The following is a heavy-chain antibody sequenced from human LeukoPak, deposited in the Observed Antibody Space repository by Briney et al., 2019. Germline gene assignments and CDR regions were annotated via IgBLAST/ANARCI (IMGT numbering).Heavy chain of an antibody. Sequence: PGGSLRLSCAASGFTISTNYMSWVRQAPEKGLDWVSVIYSGGSTGYADSVKGRFTISRDDSKNTLYLQMNSLRAEDTAVYYCARGSSGWYYLDLWGQGTLVTVSS. CDR2: IYSGGST. CDR1: GFTISTNY. V-gene: IGHV3-66*01. D-gene: IGHD6-19*01. CDR3: ARGSSGWYYLDL. J-gene: IGHJ4*02.